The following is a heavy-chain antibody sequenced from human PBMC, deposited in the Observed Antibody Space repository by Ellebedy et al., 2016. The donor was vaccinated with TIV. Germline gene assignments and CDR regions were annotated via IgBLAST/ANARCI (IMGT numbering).Heavy chain of an antibody. J-gene: IGHJ1*01. CDR3: AKDISTGTVTTLEFFQH. CDR2: ISGSGGST. D-gene: IGHD4-17*01. V-gene: IGHV3-23*01. CDR1: GFPFSSYA. Sequence: GGSLRLSCAASGFPFSSYAMSWVRQAPGKGLEWVSGISGSGGSTYYADSVKGRFTISRDDSNNTLYLQMNSLRDEDTAVYYCAKDISTGTVTTLEFFQHWGQGTLVTVSS.